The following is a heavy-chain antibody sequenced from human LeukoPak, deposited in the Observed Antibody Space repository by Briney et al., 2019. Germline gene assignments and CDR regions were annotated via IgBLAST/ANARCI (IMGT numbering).Heavy chain of an antibody. CDR3: ARNHIVVVTAIEESGAFDI. D-gene: IGHD2-21*02. CDR2: ISGSGDIT. CDR1: GFTFSSSA. V-gene: IGHV3-23*01. J-gene: IGHJ3*02. Sequence: GGSLRLSCAASGFTFSSSAMSWVRQAPGKGLEWVSDISGSGDITYYVDSVKGRFTISRDNSKNTLYLQMNSLRAEDTAVYYCARNHIVVVTAIEESGAFDIWGQGTMVTVSS.